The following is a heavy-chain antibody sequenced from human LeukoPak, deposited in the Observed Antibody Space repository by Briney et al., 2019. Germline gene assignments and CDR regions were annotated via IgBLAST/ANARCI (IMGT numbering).Heavy chain of an antibody. CDR3: ARGGARYSGTSPNWFDY. D-gene: IGHD1-26*01. V-gene: IGHV1-69*05. Sequence: SVKVSCKASGGTFSSFAISWVRQAPGQGLEWMGGIIPIFGTADYAQMFQGRVTITTDESTSTAYMELSSLRSEDTAVYYCARGGARYSGTSPNWFDYWGQGALVTVSS. CDR2: IIPIFGTA. J-gene: IGHJ4*02. CDR1: GGTFSSFA.